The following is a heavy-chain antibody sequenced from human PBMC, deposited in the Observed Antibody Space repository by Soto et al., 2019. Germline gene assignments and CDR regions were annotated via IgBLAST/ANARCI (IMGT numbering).Heavy chain of an antibody. CDR1: GDTFTSYD. CDR2: ISADNGNT. CDR3: ARDITATSTRWFDP. J-gene: IGHJ5*02. V-gene: IGHV1-18*04. D-gene: IGHD6-13*01. Sequence: ASAKVCWKASGDTFTSYDISWVRQALGQGLEWMGWISADNGNTIYAQKVQGRVTMTTDTTTSTAYMELRSLRSDDTAVYYCARDITATSTRWFDPWGQGTLVTVSS.